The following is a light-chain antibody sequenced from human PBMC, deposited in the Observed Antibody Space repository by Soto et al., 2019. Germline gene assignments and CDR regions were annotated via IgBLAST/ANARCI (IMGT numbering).Light chain of an antibody. Sequence: QSALTQPASVSGSPGQSITISCTGTSSDIGAYNFVSWYQQHPGKAPKLMLYDVNIRPSGVSNRFSGSKSGNTASLTISGLQAEDEADYYCTSWTTSPTMIFGGGTKVTDL. CDR3: TSWTTSPTMI. CDR1: SSDIGAYNF. J-gene: IGLJ2*01. V-gene: IGLV2-14*03. CDR2: DVN.